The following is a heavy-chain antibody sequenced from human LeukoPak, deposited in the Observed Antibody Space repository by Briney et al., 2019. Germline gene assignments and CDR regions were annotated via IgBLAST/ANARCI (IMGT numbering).Heavy chain of an antibody. Sequence: GESLKISCKGSGXIFSSYWSSWVRQVPGKGLEWMGILHPGDSDTRYSPSFQGQVTISADKSINTAYLQWSSLKASDTAMYYCARHRYCSGGSCYRLDYWGQGALVTVSS. CDR3: ARHRYCSGGSCYRLDY. CDR1: GXIFSSYW. D-gene: IGHD2-15*01. J-gene: IGHJ4*02. V-gene: IGHV5-51*01. CDR2: LHPGDSDT.